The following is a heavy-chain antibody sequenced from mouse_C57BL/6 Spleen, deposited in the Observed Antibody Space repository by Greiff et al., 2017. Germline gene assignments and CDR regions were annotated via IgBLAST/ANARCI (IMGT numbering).Heavy chain of an antibody. D-gene: IGHD2-3*01. Sequence: EVMLVESGGGLVKPGGSLKLSCAASGFTFSSYAMSWVRQTPEKRLEWVATISDGGSYTYYPDNVKGRFTISRDNAKNNLYLQMSHLKSEDTAMYYCASDEDGYSLAYWGQGTLVTVSA. CDR2: ISDGGSYT. CDR1: GFTFSSYA. V-gene: IGHV5-4*03. J-gene: IGHJ3*01. CDR3: ASDEDGYSLAY.